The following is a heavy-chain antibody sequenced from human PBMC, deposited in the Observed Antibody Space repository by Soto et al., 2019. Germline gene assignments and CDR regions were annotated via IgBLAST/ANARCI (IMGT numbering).Heavy chain of an antibody. J-gene: IGHJ3*02. Sequence: SETLSLTCTVSGGSISSYYWSWIRQPPGKGLEWIGYIYYSGSTNYNPSLKSRVTISVDTSKNQFSLKLSSVTAADTAVYYCSKSFLWFGELSCQGYTFDIWGQGTMVTVSS. D-gene: IGHD3-10*01. CDR1: GGSISSYY. CDR2: IYYSGST. V-gene: IGHV4-59*08. CDR3: SKSFLWFGELSCQGYTFDI.